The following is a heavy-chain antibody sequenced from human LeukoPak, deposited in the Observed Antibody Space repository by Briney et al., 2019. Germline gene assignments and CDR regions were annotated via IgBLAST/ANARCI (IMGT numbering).Heavy chain of an antibody. D-gene: IGHD1-26*01. J-gene: IGHJ6*03. CDR1: GYTFTSYD. Sequence: GASVKVSCKASGYTFTSYDINWVRQATGQGLEWMGWMNPNSGNTGYAQKFQGRVTITRNTSISTAYMELSSLRSEDTAVYYCARGVKWSYYYYYTDVWGKGTTVTVSS. V-gene: IGHV1-8*03. CDR2: MNPNSGNT. CDR3: ARGVKWSYYYYYTDV.